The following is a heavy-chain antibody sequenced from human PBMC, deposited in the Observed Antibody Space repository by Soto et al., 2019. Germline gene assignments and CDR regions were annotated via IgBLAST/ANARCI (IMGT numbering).Heavy chain of an antibody. CDR2: IYYSGST. V-gene: IGHV4-59*01. J-gene: IGHJ6*02. CDR1: GGSISSYY. CDR3: ASDRVSPWSMGSYYYYGMDV. D-gene: IGHD6-13*01. Sequence: PSETLSLTCTVSGGSISSYYWSWIRQPPGKGLEWIGYIYYSGSTNYNPSRKSRVTISVDTYKNQFSLKLSSVTAADTAVYYCASDRVSPWSMGSYYYYGMDVWGQGTTVTVS.